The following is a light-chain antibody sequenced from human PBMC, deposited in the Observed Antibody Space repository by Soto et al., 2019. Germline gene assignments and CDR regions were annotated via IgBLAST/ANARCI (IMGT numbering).Light chain of an antibody. CDR3: QQAASFPIT. V-gene: IGKV1-12*01. CDR2: TGS. CDR1: QGIKNW. Sequence: DIQMTQSPSYVSASVGDRVTITCRASQGIKNWLAWYQQKPGKAPNLLIYTGSSLQSGVPSRFSGSGSGTDFTLTINSPQPEDFATYYCQQAASFPITFGQGTRLENK. J-gene: IGKJ5*01.